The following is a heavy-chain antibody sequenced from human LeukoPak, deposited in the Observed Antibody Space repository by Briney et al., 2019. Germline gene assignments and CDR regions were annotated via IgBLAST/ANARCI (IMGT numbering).Heavy chain of an antibody. Sequence: SETLSLTCTVSGGSIRSSSYYWGWIRQPPGKGLEWIGSIYYSGSTYDNPSLKSRVTISVDTSKNLFSLKLSSVTAADTAVYYCARPIHGYNSPFDHWGQGTLVTVSS. CDR2: IYYSGST. CDR3: ARPIHGYNSPFDH. CDR1: GGSIRSSSYY. J-gene: IGHJ4*02. V-gene: IGHV4-39*01. D-gene: IGHD5-24*01.